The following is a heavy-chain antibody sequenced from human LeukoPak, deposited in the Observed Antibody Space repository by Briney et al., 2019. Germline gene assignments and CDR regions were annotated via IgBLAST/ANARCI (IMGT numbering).Heavy chain of an antibody. V-gene: IGHV4-61*02. Sequence: SQTLSLTCTVSGASMSSGTYYWSWIRQPAGKGLEWIGRIYTSGSTNYNPSLKRRVTISVDTSKNQFSLQLTSVTAADTAVYYCARGESTINFDYWGQGTLVTVSS. CDR2: IYTSGST. CDR3: ARGESTINFDY. J-gene: IGHJ4*02. CDR1: GASMSSGTYY.